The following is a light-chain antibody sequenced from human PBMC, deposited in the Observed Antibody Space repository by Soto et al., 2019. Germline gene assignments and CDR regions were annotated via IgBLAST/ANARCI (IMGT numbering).Light chain of an antibody. CDR3: LLDFSYFWA. J-gene: IGKJ1*01. V-gene: IGKV3-15*01. Sequence: VMTQSPATLSVSPVGRATLSCRASQSVSTNVAWYQQRRGQAPRLLIYGASTRATGIPSRFSGSGSGTDFTLTISSLQPEDFATYYCLLDFSYFWAFGQGTKVDIK. CDR1: QSVSTN. CDR2: GAS.